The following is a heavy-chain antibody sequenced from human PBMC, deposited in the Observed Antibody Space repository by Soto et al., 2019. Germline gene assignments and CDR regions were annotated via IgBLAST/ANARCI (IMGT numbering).Heavy chain of an antibody. CDR2: INHGGST. J-gene: IGHJ4*02. Sequence: QVQLRQWGAGLLKPSETLSLRCAVYGGSLSDYSWSWIRQSPEKGLEWIGEINHGGSTKYNPSLKSRVTISVDTSKNQVSLILASATAADTAVYRCARGGGKSGYFFDYWGRGTLVTDSS. CDR3: ARGGGKSGYFFDY. V-gene: IGHV4-34*02. D-gene: IGHD5-12*01. CDR1: GGSLSDYS.